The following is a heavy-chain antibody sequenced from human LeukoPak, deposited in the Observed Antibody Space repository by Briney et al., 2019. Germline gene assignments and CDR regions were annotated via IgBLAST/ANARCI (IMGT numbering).Heavy chain of an antibody. Sequence: PGGSLRLSCAASGLTFSSFAMTWVRQAPGKGLEWVSGISGSGSTTYYADSEKGRFAISRDNSKNTLYLQMNSLRVEDTAIYYCAKGGRWDYYDSSHWGQGTMVTVSS. CDR3: AKGGRWDYYDSSH. J-gene: IGHJ3*01. V-gene: IGHV3-23*01. CDR2: ISGSGSTT. CDR1: GLTFSSFA. D-gene: IGHD3-22*01.